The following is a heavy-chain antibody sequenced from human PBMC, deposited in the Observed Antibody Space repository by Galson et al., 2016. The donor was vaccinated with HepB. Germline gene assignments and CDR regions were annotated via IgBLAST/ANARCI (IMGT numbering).Heavy chain of an antibody. V-gene: IGHV3-9*01. CDR3: ARDKTIAAAGTVYFDF. Sequence: WVRQAPGKGLEWVSSISWNGGTTAYAASVKGRFTISRDNSINSLFLQVNSLRVEDTAFYYCARDKTIAAAGTVYFDFWGRGTLVTVSS. D-gene: IGHD6-13*01. CDR2: ISWNGGTT. J-gene: IGHJ4*02.